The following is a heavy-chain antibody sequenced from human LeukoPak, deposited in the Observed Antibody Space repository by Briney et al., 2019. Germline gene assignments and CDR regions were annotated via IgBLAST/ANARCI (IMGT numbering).Heavy chain of an antibody. J-gene: IGHJ5*02. CDR1: GGSFSGYY. D-gene: IGHD3-10*01. CDR2: INHSGST. Sequence: SETLSLTCAVYGGSFSGYYWSWIRQPPGKGLEWIGEINHSGSTNYNPSPKSRVTISVDTSKNQFPLKLSSVTAADTAVYYCARGTYYYGSGSYSRWFDPWGQGTLVTVSS. CDR3: ARGTYYYGSGSYSRWFDP. V-gene: IGHV4-34*01.